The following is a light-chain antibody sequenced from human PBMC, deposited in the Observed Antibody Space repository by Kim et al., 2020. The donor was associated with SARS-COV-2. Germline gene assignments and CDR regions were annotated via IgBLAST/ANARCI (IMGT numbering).Light chain of an antibody. V-gene: IGKV3-20*01. Sequence: EIVLTQSPGTLSLSPGERATLSCRASQSVSSSYLAWYQQKPGQAPRLLIYGASSRATGIPDRFSGSGSGTDFTHTISRLEPEDFAVYYCQQYGSSYTFGQGTKLEI. CDR2: GAS. CDR1: QSVSSSY. CDR3: QQYGSSYT. J-gene: IGKJ2*01.